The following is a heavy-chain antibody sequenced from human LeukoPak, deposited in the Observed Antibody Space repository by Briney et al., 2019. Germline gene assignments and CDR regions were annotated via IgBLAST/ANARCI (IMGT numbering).Heavy chain of an antibody. J-gene: IGHJ4*02. CDR2: TDTSGVIT. V-gene: IGHV3-NL1*01. Sequence: GGSLRLSCAASGFTFSTYEMHWVRQAPGEGLEWVSVTDTSGVITYYTDSVKGRFTISRDNSKNTLNLQMDSLRVEDTAVYYCAKGDTGVIRRYYLDSWGQGTLVTVSS. D-gene: IGHD5-18*01. CDR1: GFTFSTYE. CDR3: AKGDTGVIRRYYLDS.